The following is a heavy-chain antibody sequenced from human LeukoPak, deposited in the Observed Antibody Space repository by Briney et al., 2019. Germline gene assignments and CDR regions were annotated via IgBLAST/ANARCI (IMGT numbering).Heavy chain of an antibody. D-gene: IGHD6-19*01. Sequence: SETLSLTCTVSGGSISSYYWSWIRQPPGKGLEWIGYIYCSGSTNYNPSLKSRVTISVDTSKNQFSLKLSSVTAADTAVYYCARVQYNSSGWPYFDYWGQGTLVTVSS. CDR3: ARVQYNSSGWPYFDY. CDR2: IYCSGST. J-gene: IGHJ4*02. V-gene: IGHV4-59*01. CDR1: GGSISSYY.